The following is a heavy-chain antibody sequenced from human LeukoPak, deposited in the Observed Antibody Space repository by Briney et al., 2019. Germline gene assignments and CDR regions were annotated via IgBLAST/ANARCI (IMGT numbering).Heavy chain of an antibody. Sequence: GGSLRLSCAASGFTFSSYAMHWVRQAPGKGLEWVAVISYDGSNKYYADSVKGRFTISRDNSKNTLYLQMNSLRAEDTAVYYCAKRRTFSSTDIAAAAPFDYWGQGTLVTVSS. CDR1: GFTFSSYA. J-gene: IGHJ4*02. D-gene: IGHD6-13*01. CDR2: ISYDGSNK. CDR3: AKRRTFSSTDIAAAAPFDY. V-gene: IGHV3-30-3*02.